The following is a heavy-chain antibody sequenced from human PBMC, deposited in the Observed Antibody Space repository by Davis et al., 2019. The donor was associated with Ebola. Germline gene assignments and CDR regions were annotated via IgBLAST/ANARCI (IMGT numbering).Heavy chain of an antibody. D-gene: IGHD1-7*01. CDR2: INAGNGNT. CDR1: GYTFTSYA. CDR3: ARAGYNWNYDYFDY. V-gene: IGHV1-3*01. Sequence: AASVKVSCKASGYTFTSYAMHWVRQAPGQRLEWMGWINAGNGNTKYSQKFQDRVTITRDTSASTAYMELSSLRSEDTAVYYCARAGYNWNYDYFDYWGQGTLVTVSS. J-gene: IGHJ4*02.